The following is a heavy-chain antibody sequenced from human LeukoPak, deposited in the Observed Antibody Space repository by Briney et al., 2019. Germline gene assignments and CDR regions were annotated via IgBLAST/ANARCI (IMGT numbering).Heavy chain of an antibody. V-gene: IGHV4-59*01. D-gene: IGHD6-13*01. CDR1: GGSFSGYY. CDR2: IYYSGST. Sequence: SETLSLTCAVYGGSFSGYYWNWIRQPPGKGLEWIGYIYYSGSTKYNPSLKSRVTISVDTSKNQFSLKLNSVTAADTAVYYCVRDEAYSTSRGPSYWGQGTLVTVSS. J-gene: IGHJ4*02. CDR3: VRDEAYSTSRGPSY.